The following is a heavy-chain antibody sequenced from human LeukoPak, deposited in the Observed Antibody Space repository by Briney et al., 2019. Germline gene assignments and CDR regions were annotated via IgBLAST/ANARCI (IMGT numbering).Heavy chain of an antibody. CDR3: AKDLGVLTTTPDY. CDR2: ISGSGGST. D-gene: IGHD3-9*01. Sequence: GGSLGLSCAASGFTFSSYSMNWVRQAPGKGLEWVSAISGSGGSTYYADSVKGRFTISRDNSKNTLYLQMNSLRAEDTAVYYCAKDLGVLTTTPDYWGQGTLVTVSS. V-gene: IGHV3-23*01. CDR1: GFTFSSYS. J-gene: IGHJ4*02.